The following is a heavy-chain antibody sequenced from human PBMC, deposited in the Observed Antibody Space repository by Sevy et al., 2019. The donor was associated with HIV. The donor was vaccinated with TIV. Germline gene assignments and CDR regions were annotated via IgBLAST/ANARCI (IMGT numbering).Heavy chain of an antibody. CDR2: INSDGSST. V-gene: IGHV3-74*01. Sequence: GGSLRLSCAASGFTFSSYWMHWVRQAPGKGLVWVSRINSDGSSTSYADSVKGRFTISRDNAENTLYLQMNSLRAEDTAVYYCARVPLMYYYGSGSYYRGGEYYFDYWGQGTLVTVSS. J-gene: IGHJ4*02. D-gene: IGHD3-10*01. CDR3: ARVPLMYYYGSGSYYRGGEYYFDY. CDR1: GFTFSSYW.